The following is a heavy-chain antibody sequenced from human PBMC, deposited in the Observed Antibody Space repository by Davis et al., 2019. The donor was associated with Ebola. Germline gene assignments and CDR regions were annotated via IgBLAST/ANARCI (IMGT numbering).Heavy chain of an antibody. J-gene: IGHJ4*02. V-gene: IGHV3-30*18. CDR3: AKALGDY. CDR2: ISYDGSNK. D-gene: IGHD3-16*01. Sequence: SLKISCAASGFTFSSYGMHWVRQAPGKGLEWVAVISYDGSNKYYADSVKGRFTISRDNSKNTLYLQMNSLRAEDTAVYYCAKALGDYWGQGTLVTVSS. CDR1: GFTFSSYG.